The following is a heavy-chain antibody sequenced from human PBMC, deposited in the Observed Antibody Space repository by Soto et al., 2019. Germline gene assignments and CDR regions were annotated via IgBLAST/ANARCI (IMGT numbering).Heavy chain of an antibody. CDR3: AKGSKKSITIFGVVMDNWFDP. CDR1: GFTFSSYA. Sequence: GGSLRLSCAASGFTFSSYALSWVRQAPGKGLGWLAIISGSGGTANYADSVKGRFTMSRDNSRNTLYLQMNSLRAEDTAVYYCAKGSKKSITIFGVVMDNWFDPWGQGTLVTVSS. D-gene: IGHD3-3*01. V-gene: IGHV3-23*01. J-gene: IGHJ5*02. CDR2: ISGSGGTA.